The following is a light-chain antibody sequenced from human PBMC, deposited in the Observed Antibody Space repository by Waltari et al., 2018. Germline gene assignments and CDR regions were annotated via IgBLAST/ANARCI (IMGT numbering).Light chain of an antibody. CDR1: QTISKY. V-gene: IGKV1-12*01. CDR3: QQANSVPYT. J-gene: IGKJ2*01. Sequence: DIQMTQSPSSVSASLGDNVTLTCRASQTISKYLAWYQQAPGKAPKLLIYAASNLQSEFPLRFSGSGSGTDFTLTISGLQPEDVGTYYCQQANSVPYTFGQGTKLEIK. CDR2: AAS.